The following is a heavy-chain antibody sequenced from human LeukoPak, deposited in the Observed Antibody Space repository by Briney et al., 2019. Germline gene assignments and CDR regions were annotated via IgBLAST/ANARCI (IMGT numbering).Heavy chain of an antibody. CDR1: GFTFSSYA. J-gene: IGHJ3*02. CDR3: AKDLPGRIAGAIAAFDI. D-gene: IGHD1-26*01. Sequence: GGSLRLSCAASGFTFSSYAMSWVRQAPGKGLEWVSAISGSGGSTYYADSVKGRFTISRDNSKNTLYLQMNSLRAEDTAVYYCAKDLPGRIAGAIAAFDIWGQGTMVTVSS. V-gene: IGHV3-23*01. CDR2: ISGSGGST.